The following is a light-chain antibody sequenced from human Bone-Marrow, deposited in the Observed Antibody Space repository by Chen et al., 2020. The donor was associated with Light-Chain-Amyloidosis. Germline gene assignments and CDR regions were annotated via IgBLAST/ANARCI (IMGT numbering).Light chain of an antibody. V-gene: IGLV2-14*01. Sequence: QSALTQPASVSGSPGQSITISCTGTSSDLGGYNYVSWYQQHPGKAPKLMIYDVSNRPSGVSNRFSGAKSGNTASLTVSGLQAEDEADYYCCSVAGNDDWVFGGGTKLTVL. CDR2: DVS. CDR3: CSVAGNDDWV. CDR1: SSDLGGYNY. J-gene: IGLJ3*02.